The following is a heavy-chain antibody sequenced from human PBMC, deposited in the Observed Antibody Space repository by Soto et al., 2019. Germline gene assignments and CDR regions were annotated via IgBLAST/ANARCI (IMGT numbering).Heavy chain of an antibody. CDR2: IYYSGST. CDR1: GGSISSGGYY. Sequence: QVQLQESGPGLVKPSQTLSLTCTVSGGSISSGGYYWSWIRQHPGKGLEWIGYIYYSGSTYYNPSLKSRVTISVDTSKNQFSLKLSSVTAADTAVYYCARGRRDGYNYTWFDPWGQGTLVTVSS. V-gene: IGHV4-31*03. J-gene: IGHJ5*02. CDR3: ARGRRDGYNYTWFDP. D-gene: IGHD5-12*01.